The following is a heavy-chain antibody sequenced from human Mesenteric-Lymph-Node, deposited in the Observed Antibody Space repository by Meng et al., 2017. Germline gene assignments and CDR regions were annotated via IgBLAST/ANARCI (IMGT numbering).Heavy chain of an antibody. CDR1: GFTFTGSA. CDR3: TTTYGTGP. Sequence: GGSLRLSCAASGFTFTGSAIHWVRQASGTGLEWVGRIRSKADNYAIAYAASVKGRFTISRDDSKNTLFLQMDSLKSEDTAVYYCTTTYGTGPWGQGTLVTVSS. CDR2: IRSKADNYAI. V-gene: IGHV3-73*01. J-gene: IGHJ5*02. D-gene: IGHD2-8*02.